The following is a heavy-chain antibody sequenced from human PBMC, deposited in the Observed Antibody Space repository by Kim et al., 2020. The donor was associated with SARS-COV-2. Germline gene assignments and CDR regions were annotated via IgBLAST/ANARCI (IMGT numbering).Heavy chain of an antibody. J-gene: IGHJ4*02. CDR1: GGSISSSSYY. V-gene: IGHV4-39*01. CDR3: ARLFRSGSYYNVQVDY. CDR2: IYYSGST. D-gene: IGHD3-10*01. Sequence: SETLSLTCTVSGGSISSSSYYWGWIRQPPGKGLEWIGSIYYSGSTYYNPSLKSRVTISVDTSKNQFSLKLSSVTAADTAVYYCARLFRSGSYYNVQVDYWGQGTLVTVSS.